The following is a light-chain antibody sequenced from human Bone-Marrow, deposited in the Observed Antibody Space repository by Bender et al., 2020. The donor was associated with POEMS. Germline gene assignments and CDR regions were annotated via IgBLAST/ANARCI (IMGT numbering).Light chain of an antibody. CDR1: SSDIGNYNL. Sequence: QSALTQPASVSASPGQSITISCTGTSSDIGNYNLVSWYQQHPGKAPKVVIYEVNKRPSGVSDRFSGSKSGNTASLTVSGLQAEDEADYYCSSYTVTGSRIFGGGTKVTVL. V-gene: IGLV2-14*02. CDR3: SSYTVTGSRI. CDR2: EVN. J-gene: IGLJ2*01.